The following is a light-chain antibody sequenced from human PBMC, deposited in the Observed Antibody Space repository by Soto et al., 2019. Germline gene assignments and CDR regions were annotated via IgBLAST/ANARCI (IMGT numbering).Light chain of an antibody. CDR3: CSYAGSSTFDV. V-gene: IGLV2-23*01. CDR1: SSDVGSYNL. Sequence: QSVLTQPASVSGSPGQSITISCTGTSSDVGSYNLVSWYQQHPGKAPKLMISAGSERPSGVFDRFSGSKSDNTASLTITGLQPEDEADYYCCSYAGSSTFDVFGTGTKVTVL. CDR2: AGS. J-gene: IGLJ1*01.